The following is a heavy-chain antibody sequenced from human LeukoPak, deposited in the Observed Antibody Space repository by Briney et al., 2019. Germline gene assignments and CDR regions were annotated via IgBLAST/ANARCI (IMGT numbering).Heavy chain of an antibody. CDR2: MNPNSGNT. CDR3: ARATFRTPKDSSGYKY. V-gene: IGHV1-8*01. Sequence: ASVKLSCKASGYTFTSYDINWVRQATGQGLEWMGWMNPNSGNTGYAQKFQGRVTMTRNTSISTAYMELSSLRSEDTAVYYCARATFRTPKDSSGYKYWGQGTLVTVSS. D-gene: IGHD3-22*01. J-gene: IGHJ4*02. CDR1: GYTFTSYD.